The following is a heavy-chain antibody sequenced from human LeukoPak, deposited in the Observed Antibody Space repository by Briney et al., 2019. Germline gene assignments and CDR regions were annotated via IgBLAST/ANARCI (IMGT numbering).Heavy chain of an antibody. CDR3: ARLPRGYSNGWTYFDY. J-gene: IGHJ4*02. D-gene: IGHD6-19*01. Sequence: SETLSLTCTVSGGSISSSSYYWGWIRQPPGKGMQWIGHINLSGNTYYNPSLKSRVTLSIDTSKNQFSLILSSVTAADTAVYYCARLPRGYSNGWTYFDYWGQGSLVTVSS. V-gene: IGHV4-39*01. CDR1: GGSISSSSYY. CDR2: INLSGNT.